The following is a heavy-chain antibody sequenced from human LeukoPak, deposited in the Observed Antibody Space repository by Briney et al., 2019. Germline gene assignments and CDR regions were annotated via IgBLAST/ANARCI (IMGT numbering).Heavy chain of an antibody. J-gene: IGHJ4*02. CDR3: AKDPATDIVVVVAASTGGY. CDR1: GFTFRNYG. D-gene: IGHD2-15*01. CDR2: ISGSGGST. Sequence: PGGSLRLSCAASGFTFRNYGINWVRQAPGKGLEWVSAISGSGGSTYYADSVKGRFTISRDNSKNTLYLQMNSLRAEDTAVYYCAKDPATDIVVVVAASTGGYWGQGTLVTVSS. V-gene: IGHV3-23*01.